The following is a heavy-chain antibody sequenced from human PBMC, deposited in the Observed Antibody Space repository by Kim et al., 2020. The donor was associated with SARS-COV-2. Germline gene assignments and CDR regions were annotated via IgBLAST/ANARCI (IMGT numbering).Heavy chain of an antibody. D-gene: IGHD2-15*01. Sequence: GGSLRLSCAASGFTFSSYGMHWVRQAPGKGLEWVAVIWYDGSNKYYADSVKGRFTISRDNSKNTLYLQMNSLRAEDTAVYYCARVGRYCSGGSCTSTNYYGMDVWGQGTTVTVSS. CDR2: IWYDGSNK. CDR1: GFTFSSYG. J-gene: IGHJ6*02. V-gene: IGHV3-33*01. CDR3: ARVGRYCSGGSCTSTNYYGMDV.